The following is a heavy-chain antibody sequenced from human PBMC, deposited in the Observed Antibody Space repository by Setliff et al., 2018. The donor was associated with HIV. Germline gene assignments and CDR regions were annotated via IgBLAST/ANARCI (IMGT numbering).Heavy chain of an antibody. CDR2: IIPIFGTA. V-gene: IGHV1-69*05. D-gene: IGHD6-25*01. CDR1: GGTFSSYA. Sequence: SVKVSCKASGGTFSSYAISWVRQAPGQGLEWMGGIIPIFGTANYAQKFQGRVTITTDESTSTAYMELSSLGSEDTAVYYCARGAATILLSYYGMDVWGQGTTVTVSS. J-gene: IGHJ6*02. CDR3: ARGAATILLSYYGMDV.